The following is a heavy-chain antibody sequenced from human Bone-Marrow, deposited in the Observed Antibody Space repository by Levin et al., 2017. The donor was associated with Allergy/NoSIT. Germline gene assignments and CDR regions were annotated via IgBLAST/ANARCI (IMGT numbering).Heavy chain of an antibody. V-gene: IGHV3-30*04. CDR3: ARLYFDY. Sequence: GGSLRLSCAASGFTFSSYAMHWVRQAPGKGLEWVAVISYDGSNKYYADPVKGRFTISRDNSKNTLYLQMNSLRAEDTAVYYCARLYFDYWGQGTLVTVSS. CDR1: GFTFSSYA. CDR2: ISYDGSNK. J-gene: IGHJ4*02.